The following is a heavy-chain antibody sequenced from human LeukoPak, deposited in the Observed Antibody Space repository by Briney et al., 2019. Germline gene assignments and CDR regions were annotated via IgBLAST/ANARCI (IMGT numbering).Heavy chain of an antibody. V-gene: IGHV3-11*01. Sequence: PGGSLRLSCAASGFTFSIYWMSWVRQAPGKGLEWVSYISSSGSTIYYADSVKGRFTISRDNAKNSLYLQMNSLRAEDTAVYYCARDDCSGGSCNTDYWGQGTLVTVSS. CDR1: GFTFSIYW. J-gene: IGHJ4*02. CDR3: ARDDCSGGSCNTDY. CDR2: ISSSGSTI. D-gene: IGHD2-15*01.